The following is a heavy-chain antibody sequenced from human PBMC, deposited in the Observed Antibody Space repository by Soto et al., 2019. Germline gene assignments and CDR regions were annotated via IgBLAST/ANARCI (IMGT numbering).Heavy chain of an antibody. V-gene: IGHV3-74*01. J-gene: IGHJ4*02. Sequence: EVHLVESGGGSVQPGVSLKLSCAGSGFAFSSYWIHWVRQVPGKGLVWVSRINGDGSTTSYADSVRGRFTISRDNAKDTLYLQMNSLRAEDTALYYCARVGQGRYYFDYWGQGTLVTVSS. CDR1: GFAFSSYW. CDR2: INGDGSTT. CDR3: ARVGQGRYYFDY.